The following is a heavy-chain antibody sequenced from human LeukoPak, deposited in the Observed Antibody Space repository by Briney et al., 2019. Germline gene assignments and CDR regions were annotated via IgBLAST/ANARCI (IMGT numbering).Heavy chain of an antibody. V-gene: IGHV1-2*02. Sequence: ASVKVSCKASGYTFTDYYIHWVRQAPGQGLVWMGCITPNSDDTDYAQKFQGRITMSRDTSINTAYMELTRLRSDDTAVYYCATGDYSGTKPDPIDMWGQGTMVTVSS. D-gene: IGHD3-10*01. CDR2: ITPNSDDT. J-gene: IGHJ3*02. CDR3: ATGDYSGTKPDPIDM. CDR1: GYTFTDYY.